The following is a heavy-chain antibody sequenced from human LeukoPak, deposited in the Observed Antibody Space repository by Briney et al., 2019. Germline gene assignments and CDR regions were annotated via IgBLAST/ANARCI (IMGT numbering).Heavy chain of an antibody. Sequence: GGSLRLSCAASGFTFSTYNMNWVRQAPGKGPEWVSSITSSSSYIYYADSVKGRFTISRDNAKNSLYLQMDSLRAEDTAVYYCASAVDYYGSGSGNWFDSWGQGTLVTVSS. CDR2: ITSSSSYI. J-gene: IGHJ5*01. D-gene: IGHD3-10*01. CDR3: ASAVDYYGSGSGNWFDS. V-gene: IGHV3-21*06. CDR1: GFTFSTYN.